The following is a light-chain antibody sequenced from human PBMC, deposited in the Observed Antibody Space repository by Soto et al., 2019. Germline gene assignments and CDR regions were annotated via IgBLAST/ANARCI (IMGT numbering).Light chain of an antibody. CDR1: QSISSW. Sequence: DIQMTQSPSPLSASVGDRVAITCRASQSISSWLAWYQQKPGKAPKLLISGASSLQSGVPSRFSGSASGTEFTLTISSLQPDDIATYYCQQCHSYLTFGQGTKVDIK. V-gene: IGKV1-5*01. J-gene: IGKJ1*01. CDR2: GAS. CDR3: QQCHSYLT.